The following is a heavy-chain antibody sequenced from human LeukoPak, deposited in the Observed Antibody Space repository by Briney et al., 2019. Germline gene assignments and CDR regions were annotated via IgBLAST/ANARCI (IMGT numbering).Heavy chain of an antibody. CDR3: ARDTGVTRTTYYFDY. J-gene: IGHJ4*02. V-gene: IGHV1-46*01. Sequence: GASVKVSCKASGYTFTSYYMHWVRQAPGQGLEWMGIINPSGGSTNYAQKFQGRVTMTRDMSTSTVYMELSSLRSEDTAVYYCARDTGVTRTTYYFDYWGQGTLVTVSS. D-gene: IGHD4-23*01. CDR2: INPSGGST. CDR1: GYTFTSYY.